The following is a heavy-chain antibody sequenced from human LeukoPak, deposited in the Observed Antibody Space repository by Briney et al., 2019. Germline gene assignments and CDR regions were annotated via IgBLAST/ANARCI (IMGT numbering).Heavy chain of an antibody. J-gene: IGHJ4*02. CDR2: ISGSGGST. CDR1: GFTFSSYA. CDR3: AQSDCSGGSCYENY. Sequence: GGSLRLSCAASGFTFSSYAMSWVRQAPGKGLEWVSAISGSGGSTYYADSVKGRFTISRDNSKNTLYLQMNSLRAEDTAVYYCAQSDCSGGSCYENYWGQGTLVTVSS. V-gene: IGHV3-23*01. D-gene: IGHD2-15*01.